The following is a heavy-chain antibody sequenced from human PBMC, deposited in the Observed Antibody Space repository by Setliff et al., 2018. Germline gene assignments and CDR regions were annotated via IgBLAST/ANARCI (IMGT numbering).Heavy chain of an antibody. V-gene: IGHV3-21*01. CDR3: ARQLRYCSAGSCYGQVFDY. Sequence: PGGSLRLSCAASGFTFSSYSMTWVRQAPGKGLEWVSSISSSSSYIYYADSVKGRFTISRDNAKNSLYLQMDSLRAEDTAVYYCARQLRYCSAGSCYGQVFDYWGQGTLVTVSS. D-gene: IGHD2-15*01. J-gene: IGHJ4*02. CDR2: ISSSSSYI. CDR1: GFTFSSYS.